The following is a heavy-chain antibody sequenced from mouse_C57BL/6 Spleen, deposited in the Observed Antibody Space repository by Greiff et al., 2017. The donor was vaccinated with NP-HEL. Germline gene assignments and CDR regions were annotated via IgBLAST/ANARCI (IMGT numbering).Heavy chain of an antibody. D-gene: IGHD1-1*01. J-gene: IGHJ2*01. V-gene: IGHV6-3*01. CDR1: GFTFSNYW. CDR3: TTYYYGSSYFDY. CDR2: IRLKSDNYAT. Sequence: EVQVVESGGGLVQPGGSMKLSCVASGFTFSNYWMNWVRQSPEKGLEWVAQIRLKSDNYATHYAESVKGRFTISRDDSKSSVYLQMNNLRAEDTGIYYCTTYYYGSSYFDYWGQGTTLTVSS.